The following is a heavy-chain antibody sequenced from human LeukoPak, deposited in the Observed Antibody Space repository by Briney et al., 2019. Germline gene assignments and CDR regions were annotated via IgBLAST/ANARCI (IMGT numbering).Heavy chain of an antibody. CDR1: GFTVSSNY. V-gene: IGHV3-66*01. J-gene: IGHJ6*02. Sequence: PGGSLRLSCAASGFTVSSNYMSWVRQAPGKGLEWVSVIYSGGSTYYADSVKGRFTISRDNSKNTLYLQMNSLRAEDTAVYFCARDSAQEGYYYYGMDVWGQGTTVTVSS. CDR3: ARDSAQEGYYYYGMDV. CDR2: IYSGGST.